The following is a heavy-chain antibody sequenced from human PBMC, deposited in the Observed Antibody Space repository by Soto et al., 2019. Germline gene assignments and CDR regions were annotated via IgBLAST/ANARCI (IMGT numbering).Heavy chain of an antibody. CDR1: GFTFNTYW. CDR2: IKQDGSET. V-gene: IGHV3-7*01. CDR3: AREVRATFDP. Sequence: EVPLVESGGGLVQPGGSLRLSCAASGFTFNTYWMAWVRQAPGKGPEWVASIKQDGSETFYMDSVRGRFTISRDNAKISLYLQMNSLRAEDMAVYYCAREVRATFDPWGQGTLVTVSS. D-gene: IGHD1-26*01. J-gene: IGHJ5*02.